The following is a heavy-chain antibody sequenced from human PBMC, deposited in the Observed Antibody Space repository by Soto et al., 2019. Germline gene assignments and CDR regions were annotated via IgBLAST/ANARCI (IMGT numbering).Heavy chain of an antibody. D-gene: IGHD2-15*01. J-gene: IGHJ1*01. V-gene: IGHV4-34*01. CDR1: GGSFSGYY. CDR3: ARGPLTPPRRKYFQH. CDR2: INHSGST. Sequence: QVQLQQWGAGLLKPSETLSLTCAVYGGSFSGYYWSWIRQPPGKGLEWIGEINHSGSTNYNPSLKSRVTIPVDTSKHQFSLKLSSVTAADTAVYYCARGPLTPPRRKYFQHWGQVTLVTVSS.